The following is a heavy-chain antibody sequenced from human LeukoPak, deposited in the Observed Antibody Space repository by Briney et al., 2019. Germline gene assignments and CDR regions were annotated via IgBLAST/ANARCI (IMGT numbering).Heavy chain of an antibody. Sequence: GGSLRLSCAASGFTFSSYWMHWVRQAPGEGLVWVSRINRDGTSTSYADSVKGRFTISRDNTKNTLYLQMNSVRPEDMAVYYCARALRETVTTGYGMDVWGQGTTVTVSS. J-gene: IGHJ6*02. V-gene: IGHV3-74*01. CDR3: ARALRETVTTGYGMDV. D-gene: IGHD4-17*01. CDR1: GFTFSSYW. CDR2: INRDGTST.